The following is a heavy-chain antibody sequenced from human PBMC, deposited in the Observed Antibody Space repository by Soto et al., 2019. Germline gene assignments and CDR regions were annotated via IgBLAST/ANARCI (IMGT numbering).Heavy chain of an antibody. Sequence: QVQLVQSGAEVKKPGASVKDSCKASGYTFTSYGISWVRQAPGQGLEWMGWTSAYNGNTNYAQKLQGRVTMTTDTSTSTASMELRSLRSDDTAVYYCARRQWLVGGYYYGLDVWGQGTTVTVSS. D-gene: IGHD6-19*01. CDR2: TSAYNGNT. V-gene: IGHV1-18*01. CDR1: GYTFTSYG. J-gene: IGHJ6*02. CDR3: ARRQWLVGGYYYGLDV.